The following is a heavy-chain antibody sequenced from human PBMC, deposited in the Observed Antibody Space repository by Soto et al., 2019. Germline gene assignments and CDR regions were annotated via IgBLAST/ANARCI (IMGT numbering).Heavy chain of an antibody. D-gene: IGHD2-8*02. V-gene: IGHV4-39*01. Sequence: QLQLQESGPGLVKPSETLSLTCIVSGASLSSSSYYWAWIRQPPGKGLEWIGTIYYNGNTYYNPSLKSRVTISLDTSKNGLSLQLSSVTATDTAVYYCGRHDSTNYLLAIKYWGQGTLVTVSS. CDR3: GRHDSTNYLLAIKY. J-gene: IGHJ4*02. CDR2: IYYNGNT. CDR1: GASLSSSSYY.